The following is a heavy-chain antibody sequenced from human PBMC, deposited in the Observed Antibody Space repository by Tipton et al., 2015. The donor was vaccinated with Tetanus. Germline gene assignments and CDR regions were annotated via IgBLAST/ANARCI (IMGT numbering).Heavy chain of an antibody. CDR1: GGSISSGGYY. D-gene: IGHD2-15*01. V-gene: IGHV4-31*03. CDR3: ARDNCSGGSCYRLGGMDV. CDR2: IYYSGST. Sequence: LRLSCTVSGGSISSGGYYWSWIRQHPGKGLEWIGYIYYSGSTYYNPSLKSRVTISVDTPKNQFFLKLSSVTAADTAVYYCARDNCSGGSCYRLGGMDVWGQGTTVTVSS. J-gene: IGHJ6*02.